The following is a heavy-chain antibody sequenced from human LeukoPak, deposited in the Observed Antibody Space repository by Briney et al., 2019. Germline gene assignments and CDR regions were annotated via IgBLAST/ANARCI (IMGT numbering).Heavy chain of an antibody. V-gene: IGHV3-48*03. D-gene: IGHD2-2*01. J-gene: IGHJ4*02. Sequence: PGGSLRLSCAASGFTFSSYEMNWVRQAPGKGLEWVSHISSSSSFISYADSVKGRFTISRDNAKNSLFLQMNSLRAEDTAVYYCARRYCSSTSCLFDYWGQGTLVTVSS. CDR3: ARRYCSSTSCLFDY. CDR1: GFTFSSYE. CDR2: ISSSSSFI.